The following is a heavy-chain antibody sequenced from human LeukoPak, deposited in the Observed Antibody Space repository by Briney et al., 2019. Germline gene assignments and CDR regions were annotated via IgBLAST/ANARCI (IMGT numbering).Heavy chain of an antibody. CDR3: AEALRAPHRPVYTYYYMDV. CDR2: ISGKGDTT. Sequence: GGSLRLSCVASEFTVNNYAVSWVRQAPGKGLEWVSTISGKGDTTYYADSVKGRFTISRDNSNNSVFLQMNSLRVDDAAVYYCAEALRAPHRPVYTYYYMDVWGKGTTVIVSS. V-gene: IGHV3-23*01. D-gene: IGHD2-2*02. CDR1: EFTVNNYA. J-gene: IGHJ6*03.